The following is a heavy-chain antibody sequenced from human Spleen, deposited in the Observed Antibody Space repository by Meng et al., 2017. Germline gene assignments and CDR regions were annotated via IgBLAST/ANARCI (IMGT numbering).Heavy chain of an antibody. CDR1: GGSFSGYY. CDR2: INHSGST. CDR3: AARIRVDEPVDL. J-gene: IGHJ5*02. D-gene: IGHD1-14*01. V-gene: IGHV4-34*01. Sequence: QVQLQQWGAGPLKPSETLSLTFAVYGGSFSGYYWSWIRQPPGKGLEWIGEINHSGSTNYNPSLKSRVTISVDTSKNQFSLKLSSVTAADTAVYYCAARIRVDEPVDLWGQGALVTVSS.